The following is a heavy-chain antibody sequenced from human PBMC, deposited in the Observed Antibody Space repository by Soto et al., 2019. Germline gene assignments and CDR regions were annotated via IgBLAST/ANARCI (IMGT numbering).Heavy chain of an antibody. Sequence: GSLRLSCAASGFTFSSYSMNWVRQAPGKGLEWVSYISSSSSTIYYADSVKGRFTISRDNAKNSLYLQMNSLRAEDTAVYYCARGSLYYDFWSGYHPIDYWGQGTLVTVSS. V-gene: IGHV3-48*01. CDR3: ARGSLYYDFWSGYHPIDY. CDR1: GFTFSSYS. J-gene: IGHJ4*02. CDR2: ISSSSSTI. D-gene: IGHD3-3*01.